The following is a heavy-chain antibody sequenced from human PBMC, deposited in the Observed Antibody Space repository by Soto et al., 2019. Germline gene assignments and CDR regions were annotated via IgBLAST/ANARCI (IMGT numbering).Heavy chain of an antibody. V-gene: IGHV4-59*01. CDR2: IYDSGST. CDR3: ARDTSTLVGGVPRFYYYILDV. CDR1: GDSISSYY. D-gene: IGHD3-16*01. Sequence: SETLSLTCSVSGDSISSYYWSWLRQPPGKGLEWIGYIYDSGSTDYNPSLKSRVTISVDRSKNHFSLKLSSVTAADTAVYYCARDTSTLVGGVPRFYYYILDVWGQGTTVTVSS. J-gene: IGHJ6*02.